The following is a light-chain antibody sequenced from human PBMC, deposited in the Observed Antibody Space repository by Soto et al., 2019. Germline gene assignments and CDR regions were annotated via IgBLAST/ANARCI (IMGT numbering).Light chain of an antibody. Sequence: EIVLTQSPGTLSLSPGERATLSCRASQSVSSSYLAWYQQKPGQAPRLLIYGASRRATGIPDRFSGSGSGTDFTHTISRLEPEDFAVYSCQQYGSSPPWTFGHGTKVE. CDR1: QSVSSSY. CDR2: GAS. J-gene: IGKJ1*01. CDR3: QQYGSSPPWT. V-gene: IGKV3-20*01.